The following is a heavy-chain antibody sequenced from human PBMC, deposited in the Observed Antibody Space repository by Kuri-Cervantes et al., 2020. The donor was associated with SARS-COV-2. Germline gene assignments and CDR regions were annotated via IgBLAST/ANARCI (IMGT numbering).Heavy chain of an antibody. CDR3: ARVGSGPGGVDH. V-gene: IGHV3-48*03. J-gene: IGHJ4*02. CDR2: ISSSGSTI. CDR1: GFTFSSYE. D-gene: IGHD6-19*01. Sequence: GGSLRLSCAASGFTFSSYEMNWVRQAPGKGLEWVSYISSSGSTIYYADSVKGRFTISRDNSKNTLFLQMNSLRIEDTALYYCARVGSGPGGVDHWGQGTLVTVSS.